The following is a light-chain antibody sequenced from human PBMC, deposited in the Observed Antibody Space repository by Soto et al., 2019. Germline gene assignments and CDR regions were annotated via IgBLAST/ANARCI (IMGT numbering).Light chain of an antibody. CDR2: EGS. Sequence: IVLTQSPGTLSLSPGERATLSCRASQSIARNFLAWYQQRLGQAPRLLIYEGSTRATGIPDRFSGSGSGADFTLTITNLEPEDFAVYYCQQYGSSPRSFGQGTKVEVK. V-gene: IGKV3-20*01. CDR1: QSIARNF. CDR3: QQYGSSPRS. J-gene: IGKJ1*01.